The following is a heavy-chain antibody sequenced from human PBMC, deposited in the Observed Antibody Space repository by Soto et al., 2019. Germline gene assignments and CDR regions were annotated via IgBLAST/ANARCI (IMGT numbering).Heavy chain of an antibody. D-gene: IGHD1-7*01. CDR3: ASRDPGTSVDY. CDR2: IYRTGST. J-gene: IGHJ4*02. V-gene: IGHV4-4*02. Sequence: SETLYLTCAVSGGSFTSNNWWTWVRQPPGQGLEWIGEIYRTGSTNYNPSLKSRVTISLDRSENQFSLKVTSLTAADTAVYYCASRDPGTSVDYWGQGTLVTVSS. CDR1: GGSFTSNNW.